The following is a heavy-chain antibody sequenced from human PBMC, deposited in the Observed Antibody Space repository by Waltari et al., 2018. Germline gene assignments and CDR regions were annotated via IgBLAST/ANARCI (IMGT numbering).Heavy chain of an antibody. J-gene: IGHJ4*02. CDR1: GGSISSYY. Sequence: QVQLQESGSGLVKPSETLSLTCTVSGGSISSYYWSWIRQPPGKGLEWIGYIYYSGSTNYNPSHKSLVTISVDTSKNQFSLKLSSVTAADTAVYYCARAPSRRLALDYWGQGTLVTVSS. D-gene: IGHD6-25*01. V-gene: IGHV4-59*01. CDR2: IYYSGST. CDR3: ARAPSRRLALDY.